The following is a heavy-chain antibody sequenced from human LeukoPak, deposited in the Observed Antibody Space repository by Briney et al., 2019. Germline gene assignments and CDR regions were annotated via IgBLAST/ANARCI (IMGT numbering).Heavy chain of an antibody. V-gene: IGHV4-34*01. CDR3: ARGAPRGQQLPRGDFDL. Sequence: SETLSLTCAVYGGSFSGYYWSWIRQPPGKGLEWIGEINHSGSTNYNPSLKSRVTISVDTSKNQFSLKLSSVTAADTAVYYCARGAPRGQQLPRGDFDLWGRGTLVTVSS. CDR2: INHSGST. CDR1: GGSFSGYY. J-gene: IGHJ2*01. D-gene: IGHD6-13*01.